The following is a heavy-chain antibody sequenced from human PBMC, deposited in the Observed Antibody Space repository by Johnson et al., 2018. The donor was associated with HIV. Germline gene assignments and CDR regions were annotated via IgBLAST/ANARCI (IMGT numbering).Heavy chain of an antibody. Sequence: QVQLVESGGGVVQPGGSLRLSCAASGFTFSSYGMHWVRQAPGKGLEWVAFIRYDGSNKYYADSVKGRFTISRDNSKNTLYLQMNSLRAEDTAVYYCARDRNYYDSSGYDAFDIWGQGTMVTVSS. CDR3: ARDRNYYDSSGYDAFDI. D-gene: IGHD3-22*01. CDR1: GFTFSSYG. J-gene: IGHJ3*02. CDR2: IRYDGSNK. V-gene: IGHV3-30*02.